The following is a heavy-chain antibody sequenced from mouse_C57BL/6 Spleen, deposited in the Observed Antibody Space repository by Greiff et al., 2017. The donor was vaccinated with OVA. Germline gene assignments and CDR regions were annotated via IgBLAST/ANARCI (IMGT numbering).Heavy chain of an antibody. CDR1: GFTFSDYY. CDR2: INYDGSST. V-gene: IGHV5-16*01. D-gene: IGHD1-1*01. CDR3: ARANPFITTVVDYFDY. J-gene: IGHJ2*01. Sequence: EVQLVESEGGLVQPGRSMKLSCTASGFTFSDYYMAWVRQVPEKGLEWVANINYDGSSTYYLDSLKSRFIISRDNAKNILYLQMSSLKSEDTATYYCARANPFITTVVDYFDYWGQGTTLTVSS.